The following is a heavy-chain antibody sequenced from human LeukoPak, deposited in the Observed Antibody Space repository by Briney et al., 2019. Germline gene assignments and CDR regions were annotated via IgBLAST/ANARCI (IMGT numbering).Heavy chain of an antibody. V-gene: IGHV3-30*02. Sequence: GGSLRLSCAASGFTFSSYGMHWVRQAPGKGLEWVAFIRYDGSNKYYADSVKGRFTISRDNSKNTLYLQMNSLRAEDTAVYYYAKDRFSNSWYYFDYWGQGTLVTVSS. CDR2: IRYDGSNK. CDR3: AKDRFSNSWYYFDY. CDR1: GFTFSSYG. J-gene: IGHJ4*02. D-gene: IGHD6-13*01.